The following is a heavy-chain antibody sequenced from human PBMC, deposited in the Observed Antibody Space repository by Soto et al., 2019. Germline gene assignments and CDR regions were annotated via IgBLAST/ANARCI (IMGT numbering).Heavy chain of an antibody. CDR3: AGCTVDTIVTSGWCHYLDP. CDR1: GFTFSSSA. V-gene: IGHV3-23*01. Sequence: EVQLLDSGGGLVQPGGSLRLSCAASGFTFSSSAMSWVRQAPGKGLEWVSAVSGSGGTTYYADSGRGRFTISRDNSKNTLYLQMNSLRAEDTAIYFCAGCTVDTIVTSGWCHYLDPWGQGTLVTVSS. CDR2: VSGSGGTT. D-gene: IGHD6-19*01. J-gene: IGHJ5*02.